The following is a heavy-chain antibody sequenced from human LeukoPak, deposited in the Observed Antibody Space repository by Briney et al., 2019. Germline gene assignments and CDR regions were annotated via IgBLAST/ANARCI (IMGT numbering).Heavy chain of an antibody. Sequence: GGSLRLSCAASGSTFSSYWMYWVRQAPGKGLVWVSRINSDARNTNYADSVQGRFTISRDNAKNTLYLQMNSLRVEDTAVYYCASGIGVGDSFDIWGQGTMVTVSS. J-gene: IGHJ3*02. CDR3: ASGIGVGDSFDI. V-gene: IGHV3-74*01. CDR2: INSDARNT. CDR1: GSTFSSYW. D-gene: IGHD3-3*01.